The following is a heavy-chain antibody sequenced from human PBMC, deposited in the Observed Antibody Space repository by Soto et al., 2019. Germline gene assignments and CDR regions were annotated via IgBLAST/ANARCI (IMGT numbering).Heavy chain of an antibody. Sequence: LSLTCTVSGGSISSGGYYWSWIRQHPGKGLEWIGYIYYSGSTYHNPSLKSRVTISVDTSKNQFSLKLSSVTAADTAVYYCARQAGDTAMVIDAFDIWGQGTTVTVSS. CDR2: IYYSGST. V-gene: IGHV4-31*03. D-gene: IGHD5-18*01. CDR3: ARQAGDTAMVIDAFDI. J-gene: IGHJ3*02. CDR1: GGSISSGGYY.